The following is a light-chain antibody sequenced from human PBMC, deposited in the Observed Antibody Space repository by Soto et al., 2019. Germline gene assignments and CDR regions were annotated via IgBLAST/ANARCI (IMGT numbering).Light chain of an antibody. V-gene: IGLV2-14*01. CDR2: EVK. CDR1: RTDVGGYNY. CDR3: SSYAGRTLYV. Sequence: QSALTQPASVSGSPGQSITISCTGTRTDVGGYNYISWYQQHPGTAPKLIIYEVKNRPSGVSNRFSGSKSGNTASLTISGLQAEDEADYYCSSYAGRTLYVFGTGTKLTVL. J-gene: IGLJ1*01.